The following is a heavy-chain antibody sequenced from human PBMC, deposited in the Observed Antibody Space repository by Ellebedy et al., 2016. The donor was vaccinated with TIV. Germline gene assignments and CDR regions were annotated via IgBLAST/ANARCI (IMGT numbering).Heavy chain of an antibody. J-gene: IGHJ4*02. CDR3: ARDRGWWEFDY. CDR2: FKSKTDGGTT. Sequence: PGGSLRLSCAASGFTFSNAWMSWVRKAPGKGLAWVGRFKSKTDGGTTDHAAPVKGRFTISRDDSKNTLYLQMNSLKTEDTAVYYCARDRGWWEFDYWGQGTLVIVSS. D-gene: IGHD1-26*01. CDR1: GFTFSNAW. V-gene: IGHV3-15*01.